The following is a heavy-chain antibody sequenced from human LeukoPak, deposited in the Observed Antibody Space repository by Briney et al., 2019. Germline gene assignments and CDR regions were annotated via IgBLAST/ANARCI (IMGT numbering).Heavy chain of an antibody. D-gene: IGHD2-2*01. J-gene: IGHJ6*02. V-gene: IGHV3-9*01. Sequence: GGSLRLSCGASGFNFDDHAMHWVRQAPGRGLEWVSGINWNSGSIDYADSVKGRFTISRDNAKNSLYLQMNRLRTEDTALYYCAKARRGSTGYYYYHFAMDVWAKGPRSPSP. CDR1: GFNFDDHA. CDR3: AKARRGSTGYYYYHFAMDV. CDR2: INWNSGSI.